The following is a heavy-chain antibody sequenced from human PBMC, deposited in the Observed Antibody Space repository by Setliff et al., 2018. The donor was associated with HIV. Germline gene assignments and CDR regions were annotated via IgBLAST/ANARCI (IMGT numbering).Heavy chain of an antibody. CDR2: IYTSGST. Sequence: KPSETLSLTCTVSGGSISSGSYYWSWIRQPAGKGLEWIGRIYTSGSTNYNPSLKSRVTISVDTSKNQFSLKLSSVTAADTAVYYCASALSSSWDYFDYWGQGTLVTVSS. J-gene: IGHJ4*02. V-gene: IGHV4-61*02. CDR1: GGSISSGSYY. CDR3: ASALSSSWDYFDY. D-gene: IGHD6-13*01.